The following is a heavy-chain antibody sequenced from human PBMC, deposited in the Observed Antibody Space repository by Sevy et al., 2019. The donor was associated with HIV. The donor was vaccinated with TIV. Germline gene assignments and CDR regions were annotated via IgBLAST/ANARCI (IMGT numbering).Heavy chain of an antibody. CDR3: ARGGDILTGYWGWFDP. D-gene: IGHD3-9*01. CDR1: GCSISSYY. V-gene: IGHV4-59*01. J-gene: IGHJ5*02. Sequence: SETLYLTCTASGCSISSYYWSWIRQPPGKGLEWIGYIYYSGSTNYNPPLKSRVTITVKTSKNQFSLKLSSVTAADTAVYYCARGGDILTGYWGWFDPWGQGTLVTVSS. CDR2: IYYSGST.